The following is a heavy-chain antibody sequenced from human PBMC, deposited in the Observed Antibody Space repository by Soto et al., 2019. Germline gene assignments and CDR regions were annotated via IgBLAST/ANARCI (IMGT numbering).Heavy chain of an antibody. J-gene: IGHJ4*02. CDR1: GDSISNYC. V-gene: IGHV4-59*01. Sequence: QVQLQESGPGLVKPSETLSLTCTVSGDSISNYCWTWIRQPPGKGLEWIGSISYTGDTKYNPSLKSRVTISVDTSKNQFSLKLTSVTTADAAVYYCARPRVGANILDYWGQGTLVTVSS. CDR3: ARPRVGANILDY. D-gene: IGHD1-26*01. CDR2: ISYTGDT.